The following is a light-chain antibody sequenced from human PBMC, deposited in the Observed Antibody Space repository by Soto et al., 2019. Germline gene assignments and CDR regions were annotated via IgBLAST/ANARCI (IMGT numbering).Light chain of an antibody. CDR2: DNN. CDR3: GTWDSILSAEV. V-gene: IGLV1-51*01. J-gene: IGLJ1*01. CDR1: SSNIGNNY. Sequence: QSVLTQPPSVSAAPGQKVTISCSGSSSNIGNNYVSWYQQLPGTAPKLLIYDNNKRPSGIPDRFSGSKSGTSATLGITGLQTGDEADYYCGTWDSILSAEVFGTGTKVTVL.